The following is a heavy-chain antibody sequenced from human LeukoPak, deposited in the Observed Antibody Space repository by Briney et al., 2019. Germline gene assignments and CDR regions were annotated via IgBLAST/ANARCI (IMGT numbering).Heavy chain of an antibody. J-gene: IGHJ4*02. D-gene: IGHD2-15*01. CDR1: GGTFSSYT. CDR2: IIPILGIA. CDR3: VSGGGRYYFDY. Sequence: SVKVSCKASGGTFSSYTISWVRQAPGQGLEWMGRIIPILGIANYAQKFQGRVTITADKSTSTAYMELSSLGSEDTAVYYCVSGGGRYYFDYWGQGTLVTVSS. V-gene: IGHV1-69*02.